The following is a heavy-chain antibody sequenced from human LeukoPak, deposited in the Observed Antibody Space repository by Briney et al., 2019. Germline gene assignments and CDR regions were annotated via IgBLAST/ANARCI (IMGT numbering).Heavy chain of an antibody. CDR2: ISAYNGNT. J-gene: IGHJ4*02. Sequence: GASVKVSFKASGYTFTSYGISWVRQAPGQGLEWMGWISAYNGNTNYAQRLQGRVTMTTDTSTSTAYMELRSLRSDDTAVYYCARVESGAKYYYDSSGYYYYWGQGTLVTVSS. D-gene: IGHD3-22*01. CDR3: ARVESGAKYYYDSSGYYYY. CDR1: GYTFTSYG. V-gene: IGHV1-18*01.